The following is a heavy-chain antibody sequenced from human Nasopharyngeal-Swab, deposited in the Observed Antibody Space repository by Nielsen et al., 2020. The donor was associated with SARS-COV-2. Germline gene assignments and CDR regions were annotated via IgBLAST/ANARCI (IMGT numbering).Heavy chain of an antibody. Sequence: ASVKVSCKASGYTFTSYDINWVRQATGQGLEWMGWMNPNSGNTGYAQKFQGRVTMTTDTSTSTAYMELRSLRSDDTAVYYCAREGVVPAAMYYYYYGMDVWGQGTTVTVSS. CDR1: GYTFTSYD. CDR2: MNPNSGNT. V-gene: IGHV1-8*01. CDR3: AREGVVPAAMYYYYYGMDV. D-gene: IGHD2-2*01. J-gene: IGHJ6*02.